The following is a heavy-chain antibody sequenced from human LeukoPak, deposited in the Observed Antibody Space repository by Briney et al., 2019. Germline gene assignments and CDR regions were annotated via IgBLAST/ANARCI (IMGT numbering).Heavy chain of an antibody. V-gene: IGHV3-23*01. CDR2: ISGSGDST. J-gene: IGHJ4*02. D-gene: IGHD6-6*01. CDR1: KFNFA. Sequence: GGSLRLSCAASKFNFAMSWVRQTAAKRLEWVSAISGSGDSTFYADSVKGRFTISRDNSKNTLYLQMNSLRVEDTATYYCAKGHFASSSFFDVWGQGTLVTVSS. CDR3: AKGHFASSSFFDV.